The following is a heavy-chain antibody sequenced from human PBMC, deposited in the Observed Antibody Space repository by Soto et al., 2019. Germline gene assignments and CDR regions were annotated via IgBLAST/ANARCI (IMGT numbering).Heavy chain of an antibody. V-gene: IGHV4-38-2*01. Sequence: PSETLSLTCAVSGYSISSGNYWAWIRQPPGRGLEWIGSLYHIGSTHYNTSLKSRVTISVDTSKNHFSLELSSVTAADTAIYYCRSSTSCYDESCVDVWGQGTMVTVSS. CDR2: LYHIGST. J-gene: IGHJ6*02. CDR3: RSSTSCYDESCVDV. D-gene: IGHD2-2*01. CDR1: GYSISSGNY.